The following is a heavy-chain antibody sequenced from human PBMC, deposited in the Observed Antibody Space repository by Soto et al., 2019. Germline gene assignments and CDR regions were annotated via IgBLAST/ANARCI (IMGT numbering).Heavy chain of an antibody. V-gene: IGHV3-66*01. J-gene: IGHJ4*02. Sequence: EVQLVESGGGLVQPGGSLRLSCAASGFTVSSNYMSWVRQAPGKGLEWVSVIYSGGSTYYADSVKGRFTISRDNSKNALYLQMNSRRAGDTAVDYCPIMSFGDEVYWGQGTLVTVSS. D-gene: IGHD4-17*01. CDR2: IYSGGST. CDR3: PIMSFGDEVY. CDR1: GFTVSSNY.